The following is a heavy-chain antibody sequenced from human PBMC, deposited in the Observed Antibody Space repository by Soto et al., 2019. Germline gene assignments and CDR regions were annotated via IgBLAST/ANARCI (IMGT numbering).Heavy chain of an antibody. J-gene: IGHJ4*02. CDR3: AKGRGGSGSLTPRVDF. CDR2: ISGGGDTT. D-gene: IGHD3-10*01. CDR1: GFTFNNYA. Sequence: EVQLLESGGGLVQPGGSLRLSCAASGFTFNNYAMTWVRQAPGKGLEWVSAISGGGDTTSYADSVKGRFTVSRDGSKNTLYLKMGSLRAEDTDLYYCAKGRGGSGSLTPRVDFWGQGTLVTVSA. V-gene: IGHV3-23*01.